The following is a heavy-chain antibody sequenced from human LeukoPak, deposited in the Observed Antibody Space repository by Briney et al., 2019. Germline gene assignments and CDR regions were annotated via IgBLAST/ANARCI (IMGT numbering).Heavy chain of an antibody. CDR2: IDDSGVIR. Sequence: GGSLRLSCAASGFTFKTHAMSWVRQAPGKGLEWVSRIDDSGVIRSYADSVKGRFTISRDNSKMALTLQMNSLRAEDTAVYYCARGYCSGRSCYMWYSDYWGQGTLVTVSS. CDR3: ARGYCSGRSCYMWYSDY. V-gene: IGHV3-23*01. D-gene: IGHD2-15*01. CDR1: GFTFKTHA. J-gene: IGHJ4*02.